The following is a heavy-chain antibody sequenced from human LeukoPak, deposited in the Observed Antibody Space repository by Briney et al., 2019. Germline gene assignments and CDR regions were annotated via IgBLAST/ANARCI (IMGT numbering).Heavy chain of an antibody. CDR3: ARDRYCTNGVCPVYYYGMDV. J-gene: IGHJ6*02. D-gene: IGHD2-8*01. CDR1: GYTLTSYG. V-gene: IGHV1-18*01. CDR2: ISAYNGNT. Sequence: ASVKVSCKASGYTLTSYGISWVRQAPGQGLEWMGWISAYNGNTNYAQKLQGRVTMTTDTSTSTAYMELRSLRSDDTAVYYCARDRYCTNGVCPVYYYGMDVWGQGTTVTVSS.